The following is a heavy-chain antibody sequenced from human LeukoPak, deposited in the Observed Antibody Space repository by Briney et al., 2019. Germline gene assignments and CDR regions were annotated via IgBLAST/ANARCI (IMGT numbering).Heavy chain of an antibody. J-gene: IGHJ3*02. CDR1: GFTFSNYW. CDR3: ARATIGTMSAAFDM. CDR2: ISSDGTTT. Sequence: GGSLRLSCAASGFTFSNYWMHWVRHAPGKGLVWVSCISSDGTTTSYADSVKGRLTISRDNAKNTLYLQMSSLSAEETAVYYCARATIGTMSAAFDMWGQGTMVTASS. D-gene: IGHD1-1*01. V-gene: IGHV3-74*01.